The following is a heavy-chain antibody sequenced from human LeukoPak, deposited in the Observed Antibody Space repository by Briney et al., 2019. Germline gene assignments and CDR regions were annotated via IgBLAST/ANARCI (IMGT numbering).Heavy chain of an antibody. D-gene: IGHD3-22*01. Sequence: GGSLRLSCAASRFTFTTFSDYVMHWARQAPGKGLEWVAAVSYAGGSEYYADSVKGRFAVSRDNSKNTLYLQMRSLRPEDTAVYYCASNFYDVGGYYYRTPVQYWGQGTPVTVSS. J-gene: IGHJ4*02. CDR1: RFTFTTFSDYV. V-gene: IGHV3-30*09. CDR3: ASNFYDVGGYYYRTPVQY. CDR2: VSYAGGSE.